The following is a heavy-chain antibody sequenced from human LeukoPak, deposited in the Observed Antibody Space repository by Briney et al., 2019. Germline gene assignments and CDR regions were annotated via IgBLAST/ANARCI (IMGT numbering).Heavy chain of an antibody. CDR3: ARAGGGYCGGYGYCY. D-gene: IGHD2-21*02. CDR2: IIGSGGST. Sequence: RGSLRLSCAASAFTFSTNAMSWVRQAPGEGLEWFSAIIGSGGSTYFADSVTSRFTISRDSSKNTLSLLMNRLRAEDTAVYYCARAGGGYCGGYGYCYWGHGALVTASS. CDR1: AFTFSTNA. J-gene: IGHJ4*01. V-gene: IGHV3-23*01.